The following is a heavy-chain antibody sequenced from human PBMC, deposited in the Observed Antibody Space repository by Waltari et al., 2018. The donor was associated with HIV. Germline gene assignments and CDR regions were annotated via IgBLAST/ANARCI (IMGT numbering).Heavy chain of an antibody. CDR1: GFSLSDGRMG. Sequence: QVTLKESGPVLVKPTETLTLTCTVSGFSLSDGRMGVSWIRQPPGKGLEWLAHIISNDEKSYSTSLKSRLTISKDTSKSQVVLTMTNMDPVDTATYYCARVHGGDRLLGHSLDLWGQGTMVTVSS. CDR3: ARVHGGDRLLGHSLDL. CDR2: IISNDEK. V-gene: IGHV2-26*01. D-gene: IGHD2-21*01. J-gene: IGHJ3*01.